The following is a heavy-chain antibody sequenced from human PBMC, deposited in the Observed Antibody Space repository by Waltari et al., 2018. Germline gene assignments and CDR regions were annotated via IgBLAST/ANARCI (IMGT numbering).Heavy chain of an antibody. D-gene: IGHD2-15*01. CDR1: GGSFSGYY. Sequence: QVQLQQWGAGQLQPSETLSLTCGVSGGSFSGYYWGWIRQPPGKGLEWIGELNQNGNRNYNPSLRSRVTMLIDTSRSQFSLKVNSVTAADTAVYYCVRLEDCSGPGGNCYSGDSFALDVWGQGTTVTVSS. CDR3: VRLEDCSGPGGNCYSGDSFALDV. V-gene: IGHV4-34*02. J-gene: IGHJ6*02. CDR2: LNQNGNR.